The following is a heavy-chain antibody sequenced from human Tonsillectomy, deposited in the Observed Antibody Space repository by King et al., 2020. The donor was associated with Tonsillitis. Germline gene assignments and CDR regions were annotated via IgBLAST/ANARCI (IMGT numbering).Heavy chain of an antibody. D-gene: IGHD3-3*01. CDR1: GGSFSGYY. J-gene: IGHJ3*02. CDR3: ARVDGAQVRWVFGVVGDAFDI. CDR2: INHSGST. V-gene: IGHV4-34*01. Sequence: HVQLQQWGAGLLKPSETLSLTCAVYGGSFSGYYWSWIRQPPGKGLEWIGEINHSGSTNYNPSLKSRVTISVDTSKNQFSLKLSSGTAADTAVYYCARVDGAQVRWVFGVVGDAFDIWGQGTMVTVSS.